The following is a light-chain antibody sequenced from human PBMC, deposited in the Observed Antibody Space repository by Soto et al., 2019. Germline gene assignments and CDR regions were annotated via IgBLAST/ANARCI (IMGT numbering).Light chain of an antibody. CDR1: SSNIGSNT. V-gene: IGLV1-44*01. CDR3: AAFDGSLSGDV. Sequence: QSALTQPPSASGTPGQRVTISCSGSSSNIGSNTVNWYQQLPGTAPKLLIYSNNQRPSGVPDRFSGSKSGTSASLAISGLQAEDEADYYCAAFDGSLSGDVFGTGTKLTVL. CDR2: SNN. J-gene: IGLJ1*01.